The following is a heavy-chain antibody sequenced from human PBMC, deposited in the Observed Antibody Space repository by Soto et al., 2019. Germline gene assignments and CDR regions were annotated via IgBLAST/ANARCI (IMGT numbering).Heavy chain of an antibody. CDR3: TREFYGDYSGMDV. J-gene: IGHJ6*02. D-gene: IGHD4-17*01. CDR1: GFTFGDYA. CDR2: IRSKAYGGTT. V-gene: IGHV3-49*05. Sequence: EVQLVESGGGLVKPGRSLRLSYTASGFTFGDYAMSWFRQAPGKGLEWVGFIRSKAYGGTTEYAASVKGRFTISRDDSKSIAYLQMNSLKTEDTAVYYCTREFYGDYSGMDVWGQGTTVTVSS.